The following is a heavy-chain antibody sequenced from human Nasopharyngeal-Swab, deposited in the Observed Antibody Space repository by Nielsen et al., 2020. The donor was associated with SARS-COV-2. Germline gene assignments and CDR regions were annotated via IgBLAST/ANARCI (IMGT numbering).Heavy chain of an antibody. D-gene: IGHD1-26*01. CDR2: ISYDGSNK. CDR3: ARVYSGSYWGHFDY. J-gene: IGHJ4*02. V-gene: IGHV3-30*04. CDR1: GFTFSSYA. Sequence: GESLKISCAASGFTFSSYAMHWVCQAPGKGLEWVAVISYDGSNKYYADSVKGRFTISRDNSKNTLYLQMNSLRAEDTAVYYCARVYSGSYWGHFDYWGQGTLVTVSS.